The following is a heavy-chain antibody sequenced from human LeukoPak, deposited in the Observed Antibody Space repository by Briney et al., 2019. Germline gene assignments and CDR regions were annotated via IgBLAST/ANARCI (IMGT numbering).Heavy chain of an antibody. Sequence: SETLSLTCTVSGGSISSSSYSWGWIRQPPGKGLEWIGSIYYSGSTYYNPSLKSRVTISVDTSKNQFTLKLSSVTAADTAVYYCARSLWGSYRSDYWGQGTLVTVSS. J-gene: IGHJ4*02. CDR1: GGSISSSSYS. CDR2: IYYSGST. D-gene: IGHD3-16*02. CDR3: ARSLWGSYRSDY. V-gene: IGHV4-39*01.